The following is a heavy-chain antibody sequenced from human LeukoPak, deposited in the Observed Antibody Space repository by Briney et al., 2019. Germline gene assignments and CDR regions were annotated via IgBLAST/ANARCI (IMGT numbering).Heavy chain of an antibody. Sequence: PPQTLSLTCTVSGGSISSGGYYWSWIRQHPGKGLEWIGYIYCSGSTYYNPSLESRVTISVDTSKNQFSLKLSSVTAADTAVYYCAREAAGFYYYYYGMDVWGQGTTVTVSS. CDR3: AREAAGFYYYYYGMDV. CDR1: GGSISSGGYY. V-gene: IGHV4-31*03. CDR2: IYCSGST. D-gene: IGHD6-13*01. J-gene: IGHJ6*02.